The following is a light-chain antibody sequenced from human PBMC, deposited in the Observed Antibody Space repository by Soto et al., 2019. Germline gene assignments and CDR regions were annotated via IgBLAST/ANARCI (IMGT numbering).Light chain of an antibody. CDR3: SSYVRGATYV. J-gene: IGLJ1*01. V-gene: IGLV2-14*01. Sequence: QYALTQPFSLSVSLSQSITISFTGTSRDIGVYNSVSWYQYHPGKVPRLLIFEVSDRTSGVSNRFSGSKSGNTASLTISGLQAEDEADYFCSSYVRGATYVFGTGTKSPS. CDR1: SRDIGVYNS. CDR2: EVS.